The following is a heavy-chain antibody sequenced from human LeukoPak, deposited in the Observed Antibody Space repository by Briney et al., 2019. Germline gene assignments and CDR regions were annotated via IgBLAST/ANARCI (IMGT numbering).Heavy chain of an antibody. D-gene: IGHD3-22*01. CDR1: GFTFSSYS. Sequence: PGGSLRLSCAASGFTFSSYSMNWVRQAPGKGLEWVSSISSSSSYIYYADSVKGRFTISRDNAKNSLYLQMNSLRAEDTAVYYCAREYYDSSGYYYYYYYMDVWGKGTTVTVSS. J-gene: IGHJ6*03. V-gene: IGHV3-21*01. CDR2: ISSSSSYI. CDR3: AREYYDSSGYYYYYYYMDV.